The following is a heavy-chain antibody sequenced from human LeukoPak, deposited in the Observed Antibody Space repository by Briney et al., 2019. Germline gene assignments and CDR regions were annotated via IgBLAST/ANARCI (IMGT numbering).Heavy chain of an antibody. D-gene: IGHD6-19*01. V-gene: IGHV1-2*02. Sequence: ASVKVPCKASGYTFTGYYMHWVRQAPGQGLEWMGWINPNSGGTNYAQKFQGRVTMTRDTSISTAYMELSRLRSDDTAVYYCARDPGNSRQWLANWFDPWGQGTLVTVSS. J-gene: IGHJ5*02. CDR3: ARDPGNSRQWLANWFDP. CDR1: GYTFTGYY. CDR2: INPNSGGT.